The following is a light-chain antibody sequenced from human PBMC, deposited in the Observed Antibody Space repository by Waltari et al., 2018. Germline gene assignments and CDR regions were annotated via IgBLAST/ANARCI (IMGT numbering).Light chain of an antibody. CDR2: GNT. CDR3: QSYDNSLRGSV. J-gene: IGLJ3*02. Sequence: QSVLTQPPSVSGAPGQRFTIACTGSSSNIGAHFDVHWYQQLPGTAPKLLIYGNTKRPSGVPDRFAGSKSGSSAYLAITGLQAEDEADYHCQSYDNSLRGSVFGGGTKLTVL. CDR1: SSNIGAHFD. V-gene: IGLV1-40*01.